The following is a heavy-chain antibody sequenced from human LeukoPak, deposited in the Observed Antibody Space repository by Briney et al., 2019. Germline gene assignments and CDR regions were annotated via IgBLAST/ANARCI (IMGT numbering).Heavy chain of an antibody. CDR2: SNPNSGGT. CDR1: GYTFTGYY. D-gene: IGHD3-22*01. J-gene: IGHJ4*02. CDR3: ARDKAYTWTYYYDSSGHKTDY. V-gene: IGHV1-2*02. Sequence: SVNVSFKASGYTFTGYYMHWVRQAPGQRLEWMGCSNPNSGGTNYAQKFQGRVTMTRDTSISTAYMELSRLRSDDTAVYYCARDKAYTWTYYYDSSGHKTDYWGQGTLVTVPS.